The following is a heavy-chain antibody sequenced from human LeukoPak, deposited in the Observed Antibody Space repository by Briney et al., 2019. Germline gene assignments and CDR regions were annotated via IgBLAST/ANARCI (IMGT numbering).Heavy chain of an antibody. CDR1: GGSISSGDYY. D-gene: IGHD2-2*01. J-gene: IGHJ4*02. V-gene: IGHV4-30-4*08. CDR2: IYYSGST. CDR3: ARVHQELGGIVVVPAAPAVDYLDY. Sequence: SQTLSLTCTVSGGSISSGDYYWSWIRQPPGKGLEWIGYIYYSGSTYYNPSLKSRVTISVDTSKNQFSLKLSSVTAADTAVYYCARVHQELGGIVVVPAAPAVDYLDYWGQGTLVTVSS.